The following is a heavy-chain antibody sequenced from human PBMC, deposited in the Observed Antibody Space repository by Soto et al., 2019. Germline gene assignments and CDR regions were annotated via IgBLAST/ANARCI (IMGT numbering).Heavy chain of an antibody. CDR3: AKGGGYAIFWFDP. J-gene: IGHJ5*02. CDR1: GFTFSSYA. Sequence: EVQLLESGGGLVQPGGSLRLSCAASGFTFSSYAMSWVRQAPGKGLEWVSAISGSGGSTYYADSAKGRFTISRDNSKNTLYLQMNSLRAEDTAVYYYAKGGGYAIFWFDPWRQGTLVTVSS. V-gene: IGHV3-23*01. D-gene: IGHD2-8*01. CDR2: ISGSGGST.